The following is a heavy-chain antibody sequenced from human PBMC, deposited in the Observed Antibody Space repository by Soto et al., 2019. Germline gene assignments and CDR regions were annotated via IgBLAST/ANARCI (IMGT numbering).Heavy chain of an antibody. D-gene: IGHD6-19*01. Sequence: GGSLRLSCAASGFTFTAYGMHWVRQAPGKGLEWVAVIWYDGTKKYYADSVKGRFTISRDNSRNSLYLQVNSLRVEDTAVYYCAKERSSGHYFFDYWGQGTLVPVSS. V-gene: IGHV3-33*06. CDR3: AKERSSGHYFFDY. CDR2: IWYDGTKK. J-gene: IGHJ4*02. CDR1: GFTFTAYG.